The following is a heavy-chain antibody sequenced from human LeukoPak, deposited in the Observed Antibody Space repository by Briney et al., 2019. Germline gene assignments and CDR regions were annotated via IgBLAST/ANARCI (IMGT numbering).Heavy chain of an antibody. CDR1: GFTFSSYG. CDR2: ISYDGSNK. D-gene: IGHD4-11*01. Sequence: GGSLRLSCAASGFTFSSYGMHWVRQAPGKGLEWVAVISYDGSNKYYADSVKGRFTISRDNAKDTLYLQMNSLRAEDTAVYYCAKMNSNYCDYWGQGTLVTVSS. CDR3: AKMNSNYCDY. V-gene: IGHV3-30*18. J-gene: IGHJ4*02.